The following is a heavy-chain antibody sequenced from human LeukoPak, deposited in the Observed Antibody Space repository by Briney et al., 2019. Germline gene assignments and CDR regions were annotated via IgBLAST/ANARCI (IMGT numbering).Heavy chain of an antibody. D-gene: IGHD2-15*01. CDR2: IYYSGST. CDR3: ARGRVVPFDP. Sequence: PSETLSLTCTVSGGSISSHYWNWIRQPPGKGLEWIGYIYYSGSTNYNPSLKSRVTISVDTSKNQFSLKLSSVTAADTAVYYCARGRVVPFDPWGQGTLVTVSS. V-gene: IGHV4-59*11. CDR1: GGSISSHY. J-gene: IGHJ5*02.